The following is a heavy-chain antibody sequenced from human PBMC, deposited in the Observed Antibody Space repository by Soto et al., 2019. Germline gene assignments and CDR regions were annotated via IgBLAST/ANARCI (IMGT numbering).Heavy chain of an antibody. CDR1: GGTFRTYA. V-gene: IGHV1-69*12. J-gene: IGHJ6*02. Sequence: QVQLLQSGAEVKKPGSSVRVSCEASGGTFRTYAISWVRQAPGQGLEGMGGIIPIFGTVNYVQKFQGRVTITADESTTPVYMDRRSLRSEDTAVYYCAKGAVAGTPASYYYYGMDVWGQGTTVTVSS. CDR3: AKGAVAGTPASYYYYGMDV. CDR2: IIPIFGTV. D-gene: IGHD6-19*01.